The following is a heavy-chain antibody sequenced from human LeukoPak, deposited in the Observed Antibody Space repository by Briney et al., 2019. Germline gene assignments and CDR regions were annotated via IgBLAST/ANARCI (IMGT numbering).Heavy chain of an antibody. V-gene: IGHV3-20*04. D-gene: IGHD1-26*01. CDR3: ARAKYSGSYRYDAFDI. CDR1: GFTFDDYG. J-gene: IGHJ3*02. Sequence: GGSLRLSCAASGFTFDDYGMSWVRQAPGKGLEWVSGITWNAGSTGYADSVKGRFTISRDNAKNSLYLQMNSLRAEDTAVYYCARAKYSGSYRYDAFDIWGQGTMVTVSS. CDR2: ITWNAGST.